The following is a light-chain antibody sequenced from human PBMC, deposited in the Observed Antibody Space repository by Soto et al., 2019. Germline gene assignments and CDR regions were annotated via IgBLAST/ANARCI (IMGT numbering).Light chain of an antibody. Sequence: QSVLTQPPSVSAAPGQKVTISCSGSSSSIGNNYVSCYHHLPGTAPKLLIYENNKRPSGIPDRFSASKSGTSASLGITGLQSGDEADYYCGTWDGSLSAWVFGGGTKVTVL. V-gene: IGLV1-51*02. CDR2: ENN. CDR3: GTWDGSLSAWV. J-gene: IGLJ3*02. CDR1: SSSIGNNY.